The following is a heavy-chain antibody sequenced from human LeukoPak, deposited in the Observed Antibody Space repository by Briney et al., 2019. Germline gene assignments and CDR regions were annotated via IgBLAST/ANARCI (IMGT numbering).Heavy chain of an antibody. D-gene: IGHD3-22*01. CDR1: GGSISSYY. V-gene: IGHV4-4*09. CDR3: ARRDSGGLIDY. Sequence: SETLSLTCTVSGGSISSYYWSWIRQPPGKRLEWIGYISSSGITNYNPSLKSRVTISPDTSKNQFSLKLSSVTAADTVVYYCARRDSGGLIDYWGQGALVTVSS. J-gene: IGHJ4*02. CDR2: ISSSGIT.